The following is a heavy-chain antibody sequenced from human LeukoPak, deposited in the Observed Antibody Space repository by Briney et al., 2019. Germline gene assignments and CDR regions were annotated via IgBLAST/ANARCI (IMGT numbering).Heavy chain of an antibody. CDR2: ISAYNGNT. J-gene: IGHJ4*02. Sequence: ASVKVSCKASGYTLTSYGISWVRQAPGQGLEWMGWISAYNGNTNYAQKLQGRVTMTTDTSTSTAYMELSSLRSEDTAVYYCARGGYDFWSGYRPFDYWGQGTLVTVSS. V-gene: IGHV1-18*01. CDR1: GYTLTSYG. CDR3: ARGGYDFWSGYRPFDY. D-gene: IGHD3-3*01.